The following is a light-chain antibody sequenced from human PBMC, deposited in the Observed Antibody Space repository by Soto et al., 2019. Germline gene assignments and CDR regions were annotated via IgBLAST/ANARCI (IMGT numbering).Light chain of an antibody. Sequence: DIQMTQSPSSLSASVGDRVTITCRASQSISTYLNWYQQKPGKAPKLLIYAASSLQTGVPSRFXGSGSGTDFTLTITSLQPEDFATYSCQQRYSTLRWTFGQGTKVEIK. CDR3: QQRYSTLRWT. CDR1: QSISTY. J-gene: IGKJ1*01. CDR2: AAS. V-gene: IGKV1-39*01.